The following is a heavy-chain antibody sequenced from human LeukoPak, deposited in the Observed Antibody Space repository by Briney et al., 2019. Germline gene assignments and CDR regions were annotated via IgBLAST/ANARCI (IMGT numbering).Heavy chain of an antibody. CDR1: GFTFSSYS. CDR3: ARDGFTIFGVANYGGYYGMDV. Sequence: PGGSLRLSCAASGFTFSSYSMSWVRQAPGKGLEWVSSISSSSSYIYYADSVKGRFTISRDNAKNSLYLQMNSLRAEDTAVYYCARDGFTIFGVANYGGYYGMDVWGQGTTVTVSS. V-gene: IGHV3-21*01. D-gene: IGHD3-3*01. J-gene: IGHJ6*02. CDR2: ISSSSSYI.